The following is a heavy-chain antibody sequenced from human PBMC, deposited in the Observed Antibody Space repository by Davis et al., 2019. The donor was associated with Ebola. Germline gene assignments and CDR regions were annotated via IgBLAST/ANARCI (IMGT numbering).Heavy chain of an antibody. CDR2: INPNSGGT. V-gene: IGHV1-2*02. CDR1: GYTFTGYY. Sequence: ASVKVSCKASGYTFTGYYMHWVRQAPGQGLEWMGWINPNSGGTNYAQKLQGRVTMTTDTSTSTAYMELSRLRSDDTAVYYCAREHCSSTSCYTYDYWGQGTLVTVSS. D-gene: IGHD2-2*02. CDR3: AREHCSSTSCYTYDY. J-gene: IGHJ4*02.